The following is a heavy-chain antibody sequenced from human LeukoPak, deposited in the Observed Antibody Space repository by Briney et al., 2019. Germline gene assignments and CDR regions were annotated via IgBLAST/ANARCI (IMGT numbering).Heavy chain of an antibody. D-gene: IGHD3-10*01. Sequence: SETLSLTCTVSGGSISSYYWSWIRRPPGKGLEWIGYIYYSGSTNYNPSLKSRVTISVDTSKNQFSLKLSSVTAADTAVYYCARVTSGSGSYYNLPYYYYGMDVWGQGTTVTVSS. V-gene: IGHV4-59*01. J-gene: IGHJ6*02. CDR2: IYYSGST. CDR3: ARVTSGSGSYYNLPYYYYGMDV. CDR1: GGSISSYY.